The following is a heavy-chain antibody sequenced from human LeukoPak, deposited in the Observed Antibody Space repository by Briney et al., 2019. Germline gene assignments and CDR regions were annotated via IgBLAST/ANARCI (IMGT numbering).Heavy chain of an antibody. CDR1: GFTFSNFW. J-gene: IGHJ3*02. CDR3: ARDAGAFDI. Sequence: PGESLRLSCTASGFTFSNFWMTWVRQAPGKGLEWVANINHDGSEKYYVDSVKGRFTISRDNAKNSLYLQMSGLRAEDTAVYYCARDAGAFDIWGQGTMVTVSS. V-gene: IGHV3-7*03. CDR2: INHDGSEK.